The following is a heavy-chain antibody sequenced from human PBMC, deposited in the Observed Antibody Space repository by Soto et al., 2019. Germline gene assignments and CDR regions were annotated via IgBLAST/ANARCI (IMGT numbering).Heavy chain of an antibody. CDR1: GFTFTDYY. Sequence: QVQVVESGGGLVKPGGSLRLSCAASGFTFTDYYMSWIRQAPGKGLEWIAYISSGGGYTNFADSVKGRFSISRDNAKNSLFLQMNILRAEDTAVYYCARKSTPERGAHGSDIWGQGTVVTVSP. V-gene: IGHV3-11*05. J-gene: IGHJ3*02. CDR3: ARKSTPERGAHGSDI. CDR2: ISSGGGYT.